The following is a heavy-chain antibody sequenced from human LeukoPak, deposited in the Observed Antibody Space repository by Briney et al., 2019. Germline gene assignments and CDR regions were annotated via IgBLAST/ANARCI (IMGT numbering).Heavy chain of an antibody. CDR1: GGSFSGYY. D-gene: IGHD6-19*01. Sequence: PSETLSLTCAVYGGSFSGYYWSSIRQPPRKGLEWIGEINHSGSTNYNPSLKSRVTISVDTSKNQFSLKLSSVTAAATAVYYCARGRIGYSSGWYWFDYWGQGTLVTVSS. V-gene: IGHV4-34*01. CDR2: INHSGST. CDR3: ARGRIGYSSGWYWFDY. J-gene: IGHJ4*02.